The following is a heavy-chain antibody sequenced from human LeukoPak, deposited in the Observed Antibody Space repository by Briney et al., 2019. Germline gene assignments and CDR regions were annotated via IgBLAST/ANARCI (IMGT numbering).Heavy chain of an antibody. CDR1: GGSISSSSYY. CDR3: ARLMRDYDILTGRALNWFDP. J-gene: IGHJ5*02. Sequence: SETLSLTCTVSGGSISSSSYYWGWIRQPPGKGLEWIGSIYYSGSTYYNPSLKSRVTISVDTSKNQFSLKLSSVTAADTAVYYCARLMRDYDILTGRALNWFDPWGQGTLVTVSS. V-gene: IGHV4-39*01. CDR2: IYYSGST. D-gene: IGHD3-9*01.